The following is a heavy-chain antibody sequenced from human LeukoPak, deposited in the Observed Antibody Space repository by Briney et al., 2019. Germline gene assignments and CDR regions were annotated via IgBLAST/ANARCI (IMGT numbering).Heavy chain of an antibody. CDR3: ARVGCTNGVCSYYYYMDV. D-gene: IGHD2-8*01. V-gene: IGHV4-61*10. CDR1: GGSISSGSYY. Sequence: SETLSLTCTVSGGSISSGSYYWSWIRQPAGKGLEWIGEINHSGSTNYNPSLKSRVTISVDTSKNQFSLKLSSVTAADTAVYYCARVGCTNGVCSYYYYMDVWGKGTTVTVSS. CDR2: INHSGST. J-gene: IGHJ6*03.